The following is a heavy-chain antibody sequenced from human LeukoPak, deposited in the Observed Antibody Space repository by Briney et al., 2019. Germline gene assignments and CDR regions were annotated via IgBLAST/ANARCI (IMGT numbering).Heavy chain of an antibody. CDR3: ARTPPLYCSGGSCYDY. CDR2: ISYDGSNK. CDR1: GFTFSSYA. Sequence: GGSLRLSCAASGFTFSSYAMHWVRQAPGKGLEWVAVISYDGSNKYYADSVKGRFTISRDNSKNTLYLQMNSLRAEDTAVYYCARTPPLYCSGGSCYDYWGQGTLVTVSS. V-gene: IGHV3-30*04. D-gene: IGHD2-15*01. J-gene: IGHJ4*02.